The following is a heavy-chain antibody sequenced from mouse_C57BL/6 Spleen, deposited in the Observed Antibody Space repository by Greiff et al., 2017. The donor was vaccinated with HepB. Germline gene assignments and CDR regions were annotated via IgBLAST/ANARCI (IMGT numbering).Heavy chain of an antibody. CDR2: IDPSDSYT. J-gene: IGHJ4*01. Sequence: QVQLQQPGAELVMPGASVKLSCKASGYTFTSYWMHWVKQRPGQGLEWIGEIDPSDSYTNYNQKFKGKSTLTVDKSSSTAYMQLSSLTSEDSAVYYCARLGFYAMDYWGQGTSGTVSS. CDR1: GYTFTSYW. V-gene: IGHV1-69*01. CDR3: ARLGFYAMDY.